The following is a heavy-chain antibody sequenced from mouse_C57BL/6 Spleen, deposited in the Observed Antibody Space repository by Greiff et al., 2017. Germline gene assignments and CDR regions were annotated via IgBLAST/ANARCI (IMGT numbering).Heavy chain of an antibody. CDR3: TTSSNYGYYFDY. CDR1: GFNIKDDY. D-gene: IGHD2-5*01. Sequence: EVQLQQSGAELVRPGASVKLSCTASGFNIKDDYMHWVKQRPEQGLEWIGWIDPENGDTEYASKFQGKATITADTSSNTAYLQLSSLTSEDTAVYYCTTSSNYGYYFDYWGQGTTLTVSS. V-gene: IGHV14-4*01. J-gene: IGHJ2*01. CDR2: IDPENGDT.